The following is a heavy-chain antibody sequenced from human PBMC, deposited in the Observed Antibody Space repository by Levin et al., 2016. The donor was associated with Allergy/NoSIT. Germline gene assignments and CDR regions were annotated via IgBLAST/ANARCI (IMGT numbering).Heavy chain of an antibody. CDR2: INPSGGT. D-gene: IGHD3/OR15-3a*01. Sequence: WIRQPPGKGLEWIGDINPSGGTNYNPSLKSPVTISIDTSKNQFSLELNSMTAADTAVYYCARGFSRSDGQNLDWVLSGYWFDLWGQGTLVTVSS. J-gene: IGHJ5*02. V-gene: IGHV4-34*01. CDR3: ARGFSRSDGQNLDWVLSGYWFDL.